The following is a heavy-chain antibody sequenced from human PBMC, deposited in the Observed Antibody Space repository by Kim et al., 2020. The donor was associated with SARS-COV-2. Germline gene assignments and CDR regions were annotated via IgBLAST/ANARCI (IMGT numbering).Heavy chain of an antibody. CDR2: FDPEDGET. D-gene: IGHD6-19*01. CDR1: GYTLTELS. Sequence: ASVKVSCKVSGYTLTELSMHWVRQAPGKGLEWMGGFDPEDGETIYAQKFQGRVTMTEDTSTDTAYMELSSLRSEDTAVYYCATEMYSSGWRPPSYGMDVWGQVTTVTVSS. V-gene: IGHV1-24*01. J-gene: IGHJ6*02. CDR3: ATEMYSSGWRPPSYGMDV.